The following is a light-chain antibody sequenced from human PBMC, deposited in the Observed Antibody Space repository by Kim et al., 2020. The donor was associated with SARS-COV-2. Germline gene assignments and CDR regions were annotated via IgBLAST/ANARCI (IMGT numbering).Light chain of an antibody. CDR1: SSDVGSYNL. Sequence: QSALTQPASVSGSPGQSITISCTGTSSDVGSYNLVSWHQQHPGKAPKVMIYEVSKRPSGVSNRFSGAKSGNTASLTISGLQAEDEADYFCCSYARSTTLMFGGGTQLTVL. CDR3: CSYARSTTLM. CDR2: EVS. V-gene: IGLV2-23*02. J-gene: IGLJ3*02.